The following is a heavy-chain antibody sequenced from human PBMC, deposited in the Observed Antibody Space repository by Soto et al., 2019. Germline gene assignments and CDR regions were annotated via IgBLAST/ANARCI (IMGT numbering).Heavy chain of an antibody. CDR1: GFSFSTYW. D-gene: IGHD3-9*01. V-gene: IGHV3-7*01. CDR3: ARLDDILTGRGPFDY. J-gene: IGHJ4*02. CDR2: IKQDGSEK. Sequence: GGSLRLSCAASGFSFSTYWMSWVRQAPGKGLEWVANIKQDGSEKYYVDSVKGRFTVSRDNAKNSLYLQMNSLRAEDTAVYYCARLDDILTGRGPFDYWGQGTLVTVSS.